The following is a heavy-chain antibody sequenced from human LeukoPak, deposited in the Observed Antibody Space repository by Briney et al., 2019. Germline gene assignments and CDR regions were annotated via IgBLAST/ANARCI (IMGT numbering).Heavy chain of an antibody. V-gene: IGHV1-69*05. J-gene: IGHJ4*02. Sequence: SVKVSCKASGGTFSSYAISWVRQAPGQGLEWMGRIIPIFGTANYAQKFQGRVTITTDESTSTAYMELSSLRAEDTTVYYCARDCWDYGSGSYCGIDYWGQGTLVTVSS. CDR2: IIPIFGTA. CDR3: ARDCWDYGSGSYCGIDY. D-gene: IGHD3-10*01. CDR1: GGTFSSYA.